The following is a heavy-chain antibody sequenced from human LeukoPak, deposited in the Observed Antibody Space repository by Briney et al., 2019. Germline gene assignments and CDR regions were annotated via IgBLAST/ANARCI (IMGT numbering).Heavy chain of an antibody. Sequence: PGGSLRLSCAASGFTFSSYSMNWVRQAPGKGPEWVSSISSSSSYIYYADSVKGRFTISRDNAKNSLYLQMNSLRAEDTAVYYCARGLAAAGTGRADWGQGTLVTVSS. V-gene: IGHV3-21*01. CDR1: GFTFSSYS. J-gene: IGHJ4*02. CDR2: ISSSSSYI. CDR3: ARGLAAAGTGRAD. D-gene: IGHD6-13*01.